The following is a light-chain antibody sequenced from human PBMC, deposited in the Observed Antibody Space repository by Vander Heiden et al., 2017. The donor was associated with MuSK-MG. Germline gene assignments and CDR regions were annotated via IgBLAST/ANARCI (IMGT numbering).Light chain of an antibody. CDR3: QQYYDSRIS. J-gene: IGKJ4*01. CDR2: WAS. Sequence: DIVVTQSPASLAVSLGERATINCKSSQSVLYNSNNKNYLAWYQQKPGQSPKLLIYWASTRESGVPDRFSGSGSGTDFTLTITSLQAEDVAVYYCQQYYDSRISFAGGTKVEIK. V-gene: IGKV4-1*01. CDR1: QSVLYNSNNKNY.